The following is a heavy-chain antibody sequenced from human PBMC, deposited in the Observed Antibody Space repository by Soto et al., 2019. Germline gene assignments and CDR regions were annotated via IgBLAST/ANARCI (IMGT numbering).Heavy chain of an antibody. Sequence: SVEVSCKASGGIFSSYAISWLRQAPGQGLEWMGAVIPVLGQAYYAQALQDRVTITADESTRTAYMELSSLTSEDTAVYFCARVGGVGAPPGADYWGQGTLVTVSS. D-gene: IGHD1-26*01. CDR1: GGIFSSYA. CDR3: ARVGGVGAPPGADY. J-gene: IGHJ4*02. CDR2: VIPVLGQA. V-gene: IGHV1-69*13.